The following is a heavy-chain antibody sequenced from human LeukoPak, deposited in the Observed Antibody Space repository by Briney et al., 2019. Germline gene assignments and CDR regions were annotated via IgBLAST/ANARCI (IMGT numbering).Heavy chain of an antibody. D-gene: IGHD4-17*01. Sequence: PGGSLRLSCAASGFTFSSYAMHWVRQAPGKGLEWVAVISYDGSNKYYADSVKGRFTISRDNSKNTLYLQMNSLRAEDTAVYYCACVNYGDYVLDYWGQGTLVTVSS. CDR3: ACVNYGDYVLDY. CDR2: ISYDGSNK. J-gene: IGHJ4*02. CDR1: GFTFSSYA. V-gene: IGHV3-30-3*01.